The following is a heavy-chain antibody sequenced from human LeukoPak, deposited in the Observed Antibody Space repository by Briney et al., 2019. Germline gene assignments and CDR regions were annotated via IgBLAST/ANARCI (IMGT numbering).Heavy chain of an antibody. CDR2: MNPNSRNT. CDR1: GYTYTSYD. CDR3: ARGAGGRARNWFDP. D-gene: IGHD1-14*01. Sequence: GASVKVSCKASGYTYTSYDINWVRQATGQGLEWMGWMNPNSRNTGYAQKFQGRVTITRNTSISTAYMELSSLRSEDTAVYYCARGAGGRARNWFDPWGQGTLVTVSS. V-gene: IGHV1-8*03. J-gene: IGHJ5*02.